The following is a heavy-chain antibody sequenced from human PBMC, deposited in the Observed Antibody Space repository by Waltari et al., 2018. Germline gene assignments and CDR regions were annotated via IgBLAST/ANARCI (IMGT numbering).Heavy chain of an antibody. V-gene: IGHV3-53*01. D-gene: IGHD6-13*01. CDR2: IYSCGST. CDR1: GLTVSSNY. CDR3: ARGGSSSWYYYYYGMDV. J-gene: IGHJ6*02. Sequence: EVQLVESGGGLIQPGGSLRLSCRPSGLTVSSNYIVWVRQAPGKGLEWVSVIYSCGSTYYADSVNGRFTISRDNSKNTLYLQMTSLRAEDTAVYYCARGGSSSWYYYYYGMDVWGQGTTVTVSS.